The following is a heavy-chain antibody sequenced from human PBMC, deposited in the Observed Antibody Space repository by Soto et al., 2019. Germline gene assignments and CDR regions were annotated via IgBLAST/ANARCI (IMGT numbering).Heavy chain of an antibody. D-gene: IGHD2-21*02. CDR1: GDTFTSYD. J-gene: IGHJ4*02. Sequence: ASVKVSCKASGDTFTSYDINWVRQATGQGLEWMGWMSPNSGNTGYAQKFQGRVTMTRNTSIGTAYMELSSLRSEDTDVYYCARGVSCGADCYRDWGQGTPVTVSS. CDR3: ARGVSCGADCYRD. CDR2: MSPNSGNT. V-gene: IGHV1-8*01.